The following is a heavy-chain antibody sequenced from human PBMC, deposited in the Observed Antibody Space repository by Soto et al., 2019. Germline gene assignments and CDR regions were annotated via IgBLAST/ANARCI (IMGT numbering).Heavy chain of an antibody. Sequence: QVQLVESGGGVVQPGMSLRLSCAASGFTFSSYGMHWVRQAPGKGLEWVAVISYDGSNKYYADSVTGRFTISRDNSKNTLYLQMNSLRAEDRSVYYCAPWFGAFDYWGQGALVTVSS. CDR2: ISYDGSNK. V-gene: IGHV3-30*03. J-gene: IGHJ4*02. D-gene: IGHD3-10*01. CDR1: GFTFSSYG. CDR3: APWFGAFDY.